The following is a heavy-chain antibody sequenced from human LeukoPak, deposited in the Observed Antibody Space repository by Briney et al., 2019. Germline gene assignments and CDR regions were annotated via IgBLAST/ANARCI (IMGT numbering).Heavy chain of an antibody. D-gene: IGHD3-22*01. J-gene: IGHJ4*02. CDR2: IIPILGIA. CDR3: ASNYYDSSGYYNY. Sequence: SVKVSCKASGGTFSSYAISWVRQAPGQGLEWMGRIIPILGIANYAQKFQGRVTITADKSTSTAYMELSSLRSEDTAVYYCASNYYDSSGYYNYWGQGTLVTVSS. CDR1: GGTFSSYA. V-gene: IGHV1-69*04.